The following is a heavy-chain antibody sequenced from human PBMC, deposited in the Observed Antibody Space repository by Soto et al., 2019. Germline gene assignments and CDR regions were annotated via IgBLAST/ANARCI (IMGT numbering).Heavy chain of an antibody. CDR2: IKHDGSQS. J-gene: IGHJ5*02. V-gene: IGHV3-7*03. CDR1: GLTFSKFW. D-gene: IGHD2-2*02. Sequence: GGSLRLSCITSGLTFSKFWMSWVRQAPGKGLEWVANIKHDGSQSYYEDSVKGRFTISRDNAKNSLYLQVNSLRVDDTAVYFCARLLLYSTSGRGWFDPRGQGTLVTVSS. CDR3: ARLLLYSTSGRGWFDP.